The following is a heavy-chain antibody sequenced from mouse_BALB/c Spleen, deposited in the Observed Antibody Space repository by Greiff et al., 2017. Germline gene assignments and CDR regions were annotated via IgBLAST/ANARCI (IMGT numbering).Heavy chain of an antibody. CDR2: ISSGSSTI. Sequence: EVQRVESGGGLVQPGGSRKLSCAASGFTFSSFGMHWVRQAPEKGLEWVAYISSGSSTIYYADTVKGRFTISRDNPKNTLFLQMTSLRSEDTAMYYCARSEFHYAMDYWGQGTSVTVSS. CDR3: ARSEFHYAMDY. J-gene: IGHJ4*01. CDR1: GFTFSSFG. V-gene: IGHV5-17*02.